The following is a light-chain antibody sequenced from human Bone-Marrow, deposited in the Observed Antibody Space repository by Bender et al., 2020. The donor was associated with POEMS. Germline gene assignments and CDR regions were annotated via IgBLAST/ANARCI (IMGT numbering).Light chain of an antibody. J-gene: IGLJ3*02. CDR3: AVWDDSLNGWV. CDR2: RSN. Sequence: QSVLTQPPSVSATPGQRVTISCSGSSSDIGSNFVYWYQQFPGTAPKLLIFRSNQRPAGLPDRFSASKSDTSATLAINGIQSEDEADYYCAVWDDSLNGWVFGGGTKLTVL. V-gene: IGLV1-44*01. CDR1: SSDIGSNF.